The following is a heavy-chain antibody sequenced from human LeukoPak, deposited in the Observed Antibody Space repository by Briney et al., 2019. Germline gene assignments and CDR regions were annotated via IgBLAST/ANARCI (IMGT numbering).Heavy chain of an antibody. D-gene: IGHD5-18*01. CDR3: ARVYGVDTAMVGYYYYMDV. CDR1: VGTFSSYA. J-gene: IGHJ6*03. V-gene: IGHV1-69*05. CDR2: IIPIFGTA. Sequence: ASVKVSCKASVGTFSSYAISWVRQAPGPRLEWMGGIIPIFGTAHYAQKFQGRVTITTDESTSTAYMELSSLRSEDTAVYYCARVYGVDTAMVGYYYYMDVWGKGTTVTVSS.